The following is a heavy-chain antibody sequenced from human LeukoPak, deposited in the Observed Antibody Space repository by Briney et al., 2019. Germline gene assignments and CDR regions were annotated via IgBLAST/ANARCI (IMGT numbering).Heavy chain of an antibody. V-gene: IGHV1-2*06. D-gene: IGHD2-2*01. CDR1: GYTFTAYY. CDR2: INPNSGGT. CDR3: ARLLVPAAMREGYSSS. Sequence: ASVKVSCKASGYTFTAYYMHWVRQAPGQGLEWMGRINPNSGGTNYAQKFQGRVTMTRDAYISTAYMELSRLRSDDTAVYYCARLLVPAAMREGYSSSWGQGTLVTVSS. J-gene: IGHJ4*02.